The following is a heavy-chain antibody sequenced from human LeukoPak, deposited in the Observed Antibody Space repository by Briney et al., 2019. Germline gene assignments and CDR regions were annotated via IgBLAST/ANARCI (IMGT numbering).Heavy chain of an antibody. Sequence: WASVKVSCKASGGTFSSYAISWVRQAPGQGLEWMGGIIPIFGTANYAQKFQGRVTITADKSTSTAYMELSSLRSEDTAVYYCARSDSYGIDYWGQGTLVTVSS. D-gene: IGHD5-18*01. J-gene: IGHJ4*02. CDR1: GGTFSSYA. CDR2: IIPIFGTA. CDR3: ARSDSYGIDY. V-gene: IGHV1-69*06.